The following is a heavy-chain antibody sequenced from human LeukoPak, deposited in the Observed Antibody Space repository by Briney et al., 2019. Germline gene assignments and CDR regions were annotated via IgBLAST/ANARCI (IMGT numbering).Heavy chain of an antibody. CDR1: GGSISSGDYY. CDR2: IHYSGSS. CDR3: ARDKYRDGYSL. J-gene: IGHJ4*02. V-gene: IGHV4-39*07. Sequence: PSETLSLTCTVSGGSISSGDYYWARIRQTPGKGLEWIGSIHYSGSSHQKPSLKSRVTILVDTSKNQFSLKLTSVTAADTAVYYCARDKYRDGYSLWGQGTLVTVSS. D-gene: IGHD5-24*01.